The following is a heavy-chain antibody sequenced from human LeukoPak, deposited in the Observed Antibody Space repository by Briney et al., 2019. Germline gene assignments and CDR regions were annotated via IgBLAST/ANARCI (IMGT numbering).Heavy chain of an antibody. D-gene: IGHD3-22*01. CDR3: ARVTGYMIEDYFDY. V-gene: IGHV4-59*01. CDR1: GGSISSYY. CDR2: IYYSGST. Sequence: SETLSLTCTVSGGSISSYYWSWIRQPPGKGLEWIGYIYYSGSTNYKPSLKSRVTISVETSKNQFSLKLRSVTVADTAVYCCARVTGYMIEDYFDYWGQGTLVTVSS. J-gene: IGHJ4*02.